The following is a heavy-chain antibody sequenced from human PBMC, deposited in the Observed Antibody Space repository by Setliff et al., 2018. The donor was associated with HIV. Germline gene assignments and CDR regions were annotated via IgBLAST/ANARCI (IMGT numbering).Heavy chain of an antibody. CDR3: ARHPRHYNILTGYRYYYMDV. V-gene: IGHV4-39*01. CDR2: IYFSGST. J-gene: IGHJ6*03. Sequence: PSETLSLTCAVSGVSISSSSYFWGWIRRPPGTGLDWIGSIYFSGSTYYNPSLESRVTISMDTSKNQFSLKLTSVTAADTAVYYCARHPRHYNILTGYRYYYMDVWGQRDHGHRLL. D-gene: IGHD3-9*01. CDR1: GVSISSSSYF.